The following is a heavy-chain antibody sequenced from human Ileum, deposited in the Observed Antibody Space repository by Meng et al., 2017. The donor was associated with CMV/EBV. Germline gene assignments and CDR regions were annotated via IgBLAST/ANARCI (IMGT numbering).Heavy chain of an antibody. V-gene: IGHV3-7*01. Sequence: GRSLRLSCAASGFTFRSYWMSWVRQAPGKGLEWVANIKQDGSEKYYVDSVKGRFTITRDNAKNSLYLQMNSLRAEDTAVYYCERDGPRILRFLEWSSYGMDVWGQGTTVTVSS. D-gene: IGHD3-3*01. J-gene: IGHJ6*02. CDR1: GFTFRSYW. CDR2: IKQDGSEK. CDR3: ERDGPRILRFLEWSSYGMDV.